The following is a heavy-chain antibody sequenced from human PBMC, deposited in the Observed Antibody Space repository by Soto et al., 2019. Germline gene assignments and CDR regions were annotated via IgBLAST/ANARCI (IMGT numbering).Heavy chain of an antibody. CDR3: ARDSGTDDYFDY. D-gene: IGHD1-26*01. Sequence: GGSLRLSCAASGFTLSGYWMTWVRQAPGKGLEWVSNINHDGSGKYYADSVKGRFTISRDNAKNTLYLQMNSLRAEDTAVYYCARDSGTDDYFDYWGQGTLVTVSS. CDR2: INHDGSGK. V-gene: IGHV3-7*01. CDR1: GFTLSGYW. J-gene: IGHJ4*02.